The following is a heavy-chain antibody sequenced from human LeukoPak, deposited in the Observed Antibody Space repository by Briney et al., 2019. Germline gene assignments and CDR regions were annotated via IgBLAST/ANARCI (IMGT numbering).Heavy chain of an antibody. J-gene: IGHJ4*02. CDR1: GFTFSSYA. V-gene: IGHV3-64*01. Sequence: PGGSLRLSCAASGFTFSSYAMHWVRQAPGKGLEYVSAISSNGGSTYYANSVKGRFTISRDNSKNTLYLQMGSLRAEDMAVYYCARGYDFWSGYYNYWGQGTLVTVSS. CDR2: ISSNGGST. CDR3: ARGYDFWSGYYNY. D-gene: IGHD3-3*01.